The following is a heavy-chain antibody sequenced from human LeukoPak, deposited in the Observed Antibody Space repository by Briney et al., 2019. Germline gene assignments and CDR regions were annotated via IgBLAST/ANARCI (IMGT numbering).Heavy chain of an antibody. J-gene: IGHJ6*04. V-gene: IGHV3-33*01. D-gene: IGHD1-7*01. CDR1: GFTFSSYG. CDR2: IWYDGSNK. Sequence: HPGGSLRLSCAASGFTFSSYGMHWLRQAPGKGLEGVAVIWYDGSNKYYADSVKGRFTISRDNSKNTLYLQMNSLRAEDTAVYYCARDRRRSELLMDVWGKGTTVTVSS. CDR3: ARDRRRSELLMDV.